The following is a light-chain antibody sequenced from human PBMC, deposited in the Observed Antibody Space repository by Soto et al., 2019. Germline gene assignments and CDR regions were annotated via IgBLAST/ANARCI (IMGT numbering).Light chain of an antibody. J-gene: IGKJ4*01. V-gene: IGKV3-11*01. CDR1: QSVSSY. CDR2: GGS. Sequence: ETALSPSSATPTLSSGERATLTCRASQSVSSYLAWYQQKPGQAPRLLIYGGSSRATGIPVRFSGSGSETDFTLTISSLEPEDSAVYYCQQRYNWLTFGGGTKVDIK. CDR3: QQRYNWLT.